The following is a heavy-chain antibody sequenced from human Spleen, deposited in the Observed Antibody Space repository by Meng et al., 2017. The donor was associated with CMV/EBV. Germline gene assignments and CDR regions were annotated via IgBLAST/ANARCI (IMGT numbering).Heavy chain of an antibody. CDR1: GYDFTSYY. CDR2: INPTGGRT. D-gene: IGHD6-13*01. J-gene: IGHJ5*02. Sequence: ASVKVSCKASGYDFTSYYLYWVRQAPGQGLEWMGIINPTGGRTSYAQNFQGRVTMARDTSTSTLYMELSSLRSEDTAVYYCARKRIAAADWFDPWGQGTLVTVSS. CDR3: ARKRIAAADWFDP. V-gene: IGHV1-46*01.